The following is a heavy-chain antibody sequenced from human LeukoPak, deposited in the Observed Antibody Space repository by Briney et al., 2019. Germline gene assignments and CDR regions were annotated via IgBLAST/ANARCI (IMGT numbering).Heavy chain of an antibody. D-gene: IGHD3-22*01. V-gene: IGHV4-31*03. CDR3: SRGLDSRKLGY. CDR2: IHPSGTL. Sequence: SETLSLTCTVSGASFSSGDQYWNWIRQSPGKGLEWIGSIHPSGTLYNNPSLESRVTISIDTSKNQFSLNLNPVTAADTAVYFCSRGLDSRKLGYWGQGTLVTVSS. J-gene: IGHJ4*02. CDR1: GASFSSGDQY.